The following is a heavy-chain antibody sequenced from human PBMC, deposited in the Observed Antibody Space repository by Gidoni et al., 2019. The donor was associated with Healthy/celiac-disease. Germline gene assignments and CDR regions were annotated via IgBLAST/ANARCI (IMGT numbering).Heavy chain of an antibody. CDR3: AVNYDSSGYIRWGYFDY. CDR1: GGSISSGGYY. D-gene: IGHD3-22*01. V-gene: IGHV4-31*03. J-gene: IGHJ4*02. CDR2: IYYSGST. Sequence: QVQLQESGPGLVKPSQTLSLTCPVSGGSISSGGYYWSWIRQHPGKGLEWIGYIYYSGSTYYNPSLKSRVTISVDTSKNQFSLKLGSVTAADTAVYYCAVNYDSSGYIRWGYFDYGGQGTLVTVSS.